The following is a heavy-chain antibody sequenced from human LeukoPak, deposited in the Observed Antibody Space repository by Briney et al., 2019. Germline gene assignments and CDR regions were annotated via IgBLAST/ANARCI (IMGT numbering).Heavy chain of an antibody. CDR1: GFSLRNYW. CDR3: ARALDSSSSRYQAFEY. J-gene: IGHJ4*01. CDR2: IKQDESEK. V-gene: IGHV3-7*01. Sequence: PGGSLRLSCVASGFSLRNYWMSWVRQAPGKGLEWVANIKQDESEKYYVDSVKGRFTISRDNAKNSLYLQMNSLRADDTAVYYCARALDSSSSRYQAFEYWGQGTLVTVSS. D-gene: IGHD2-2*01.